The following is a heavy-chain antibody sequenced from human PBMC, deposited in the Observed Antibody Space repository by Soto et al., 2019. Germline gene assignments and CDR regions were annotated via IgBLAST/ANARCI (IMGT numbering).Heavy chain of an antibody. D-gene: IGHD1-26*01. CDR1: GGTFSSYA. CDR3: ASMKSGSYSVY. J-gene: IGHJ4*02. Sequence: SVKVSCKASGGTFSSYAISWVRQAPGQGLEWMGGIIPIFGTANYAQKFQGRVTITADESTSAAYMELSSLRSEDTAVYYCASMKSGSYSVYWGQGTLVNVSS. V-gene: IGHV1-69*13. CDR2: IIPIFGTA.